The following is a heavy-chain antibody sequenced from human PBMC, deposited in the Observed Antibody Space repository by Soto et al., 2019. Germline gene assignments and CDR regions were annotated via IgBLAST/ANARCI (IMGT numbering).Heavy chain of an antibody. CDR1: GGSISSGDYY. V-gene: IGHV4-30-4*01. CDR2: IYYSGST. J-gene: IGHJ4*02. Sequence: PSETLSLTCTVSGGSISSGDYYWSWIRQPPGKGLEWIGYIYYSGSTYYNPSLKSRVTISVDTSKNQFSLKLSSVTAADTAAYYCARDYDILTGSPPYWGQGTLVTVSS. CDR3: ARDYDILTGSPPY. D-gene: IGHD3-9*01.